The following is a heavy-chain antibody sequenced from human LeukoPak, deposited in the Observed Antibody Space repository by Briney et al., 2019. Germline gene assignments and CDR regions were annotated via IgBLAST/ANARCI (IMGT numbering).Heavy chain of an antibody. Sequence: GASVKVSCKVSGGTFSSYAISWVRQAPGQGLEWMGGIIPIFGTANYAQKFQGRVTITTDESTSTAYMELSSLRSEDTAVYYCARGPILTGYSVFDYWGQGTLVTVSS. CDR3: ARGPILTGYSVFDY. CDR1: GGTFSSYA. D-gene: IGHD3-9*01. CDR2: IIPIFGTA. V-gene: IGHV1-69*05. J-gene: IGHJ4*02.